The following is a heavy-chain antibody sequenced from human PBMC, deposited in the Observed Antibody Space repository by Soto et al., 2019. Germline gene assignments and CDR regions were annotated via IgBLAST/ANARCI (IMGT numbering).Heavy chain of an antibody. D-gene: IGHD3-22*01. CDR1: GFTFSSYG. Sequence: QVQLVESGGGVVQPGRSLRLSCAASGFTFSSYGMHWVRQAPGKGLEWVAVIWYDGSNKYYADSVKGRFTISRDNSKNTLYLQMNSLRAEDTAVYYCASNIYYYDSSGPMGYWGQGTLVTVS. CDR2: IWYDGSNK. V-gene: IGHV3-33*01. J-gene: IGHJ4*02. CDR3: ASNIYYYDSSGPMGY.